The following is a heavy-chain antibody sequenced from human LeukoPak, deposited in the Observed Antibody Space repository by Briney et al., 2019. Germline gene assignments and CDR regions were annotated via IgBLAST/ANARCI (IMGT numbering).Heavy chain of an antibody. J-gene: IGHJ4*02. CDR1: GFTFSSYG. CDR2: IRYDGSNK. Sequence: GRSLRLSCAASGFTFSSYGMHWVRQAPGKGLEWVAFIRYDGSNKYYADSVKGRFTFSRGNSKNTLYLQMNSLRAEDTAVYYCAKPRSLNIVGGAVDYWGQGTLVTVSS. D-gene: IGHD1-26*01. CDR3: AKPRSLNIVGGAVDY. V-gene: IGHV3-30*02.